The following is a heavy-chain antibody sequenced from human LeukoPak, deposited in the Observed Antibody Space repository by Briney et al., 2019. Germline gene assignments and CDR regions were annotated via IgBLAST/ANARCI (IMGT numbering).Heavy chain of an antibody. Sequence: PGGSLRLSFAASGFTFSSYWMSWVRQAPGKGLEWVAVIYSGGSTYYADSVKGRFTISRDNSKNTLYLQMNSLRVEDTAVYYCARWLYSSGWAIDYWGQGTLVTVSS. CDR2: IYSGGST. D-gene: IGHD6-19*01. V-gene: IGHV3-66*01. CDR1: GFTFSSYW. CDR3: ARWLYSSGWAIDY. J-gene: IGHJ4*02.